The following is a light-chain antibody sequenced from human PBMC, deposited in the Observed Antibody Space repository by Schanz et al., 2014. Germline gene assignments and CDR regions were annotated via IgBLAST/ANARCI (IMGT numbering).Light chain of an antibody. CDR3: SSYTSSTTPFV. CDR1: SSDVGGYNY. Sequence: QSALTQPPSASGSPGQSVTISCTGTSSDVGGYNYVSWYQQHPGKAPKLMIYNVNTRPSGVPDRFSGSKSGNTASMTISGLQAEDEADYYCSSYTSSTTPFVFGTGTKVTVL. J-gene: IGLJ1*01. CDR2: NVN. V-gene: IGLV2-8*01.